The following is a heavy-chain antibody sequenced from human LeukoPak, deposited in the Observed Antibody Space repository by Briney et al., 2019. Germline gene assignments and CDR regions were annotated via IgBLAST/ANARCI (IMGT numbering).Heavy chain of an antibody. CDR2: ISSSSSTI. J-gene: IGHJ1*01. CDR3: ARAGITTTGPLFQH. Sequence: GGSLRLSCAASGFTFSSYSMNWVRQAPGKGLEWVSYISSSSSTIYYADSVKGRFTISRDNAKSSLYLQMNSLRAEDTAVYYCARAGITTTGPLFQHWGQGTLVTASS. CDR1: GFTFSSYS. D-gene: IGHD6-13*01. V-gene: IGHV3-48*01.